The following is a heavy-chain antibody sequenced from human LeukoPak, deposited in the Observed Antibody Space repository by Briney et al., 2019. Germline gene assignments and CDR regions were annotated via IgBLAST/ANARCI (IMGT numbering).Heavy chain of an antibody. D-gene: IGHD3-9*01. CDR1: GFRFSSYA. J-gene: IGHJ4*02. CDR2: ISGSGVST. CDR3: AKDLSTGYYIAY. Sequence: GGSLRLSCAASGFRFSSYAMSWVRQAPGKGLEWVSAISGSGVSTYYADSVKGRFTISRDNSKNTVYLQMNSLRGEDTAVYYCAKDLSTGYYIAYWGQGTLVTVSS. V-gene: IGHV3-23*01.